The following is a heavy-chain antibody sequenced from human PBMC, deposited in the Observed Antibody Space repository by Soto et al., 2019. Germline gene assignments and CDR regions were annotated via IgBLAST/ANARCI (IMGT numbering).Heavy chain of an antibody. CDR1: GFTFSSYW. J-gene: IGHJ4*02. V-gene: IGHV3-7*01. CDR3: AREAPLVCSGGSCVTFDY. D-gene: IGHD2-15*01. Sequence: GSLRLSCAASGFTFSSYWMSWVRQAPGEGLEWVANIKQDGSEKYYVDSVKGRFTISRDNAKNSLYLQMNSLRAEDTAVYYCAREAPLVCSGGSCVTFDYWCQGILVTVSS. CDR2: IKQDGSEK.